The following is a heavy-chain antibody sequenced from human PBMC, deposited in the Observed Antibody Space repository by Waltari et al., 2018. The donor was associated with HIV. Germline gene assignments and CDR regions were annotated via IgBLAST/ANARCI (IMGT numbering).Heavy chain of an antibody. V-gene: IGHV3-30*02. CDR2: IRYDGSNK. J-gene: IGHJ4*02. Sequence: QVQLVESGGGVVPPGGSLRLSCAASGFTFRSSGMHWVRQAPGKGLEWVAFIRYDGSNKYYADSVKGRFTISRDNSKNTLYLQMNSLRAEDTAVYYCAKKGYFDYWGQGTLVTVSS. CDR3: AKKGYFDY. CDR1: GFTFRSSG.